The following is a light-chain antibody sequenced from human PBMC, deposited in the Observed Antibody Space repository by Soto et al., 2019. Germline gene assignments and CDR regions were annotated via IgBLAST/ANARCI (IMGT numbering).Light chain of an antibody. CDR1: QSFSSSY. J-gene: IGKJ3*01. Sequence: EIVLTQSPGTLSLSPGERATLSCRASQSFSSSYLAWYQQKPGQAPRLLIYGASSRATGIPDRFSGSGSGTDFTLTISRLEPEDCAVYYCQHYGSALFTFGPGTKVDVK. CDR2: GAS. V-gene: IGKV3-20*01. CDR3: QHYGSALFT.